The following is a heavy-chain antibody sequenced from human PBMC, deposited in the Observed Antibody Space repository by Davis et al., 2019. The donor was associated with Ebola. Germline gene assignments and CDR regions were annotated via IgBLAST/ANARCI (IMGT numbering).Heavy chain of an antibody. CDR1: LFTFPSSA. CDR3: ARDWMVRPLDV. CDR2: IVVGSGNT. V-gene: IGHV1-58*01. Sequence: SVPVSCLASLFTFPSSAVQWVRQPRGQRLEWIGWIVVGSGNTKYSQKLQGRVTMTTDTSTSTAYMELRSLRSDDTAVYYCARDWMVRPLDVWGKGTTVTVSS. J-gene: IGHJ6*04. D-gene: IGHD3-10*01.